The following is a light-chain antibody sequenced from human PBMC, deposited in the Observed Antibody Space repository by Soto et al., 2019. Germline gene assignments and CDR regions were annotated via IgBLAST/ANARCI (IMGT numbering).Light chain of an antibody. J-gene: IGLJ2*01. V-gene: IGLV2-8*01. CDR2: EVS. CDR1: SSDVGGYNY. CDR3: SPYGGITTLV. Sequence: QSVLTQPPSASGSPGQSVTISCTGSSSDVGGYNYVSWYQQNPGKAPKLMIYEVSKRPSGVPDRLSGSKSGNTASLTVSGLQAEEEADSYCSPYGGITTLVFGGGTNLTVL.